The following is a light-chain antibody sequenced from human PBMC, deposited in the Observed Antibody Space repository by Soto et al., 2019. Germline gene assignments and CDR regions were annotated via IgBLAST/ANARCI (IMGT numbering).Light chain of an antibody. CDR1: HSVGSI. CDR3: QLRSAWPWT. CDR2: FAS. Sequence: EIVLTQSPATLSLSPGDRATLSCRASHSVGSILAWYQQKPGQAPRPLIHFASNRANGNPPRFSGSGSRPDFTLTIDSLEPEDLALFYCQLRSAWPWTFGQGTRVEIK. J-gene: IGKJ1*01. V-gene: IGKV3-11*01.